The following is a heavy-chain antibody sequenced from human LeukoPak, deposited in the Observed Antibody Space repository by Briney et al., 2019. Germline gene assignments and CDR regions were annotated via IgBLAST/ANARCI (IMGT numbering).Heavy chain of an antibody. V-gene: IGHV4-59*01. D-gene: IGHD2-2*01. CDR2: IYYSGST. J-gene: IGHJ3*02. CDR3: ARVPAAIGSYDAFDI. CDR1: GGSISSYY. Sequence: SETLSLTCTVSGGSISSYYWSWIRQPPGKGLEWIGYIYYSGSTNYNPSLKSRVTISVDTSKNQFSLKLSSVTAADTAVYYCARVPAAIGSYDAFDIWGQGTMVTVSS.